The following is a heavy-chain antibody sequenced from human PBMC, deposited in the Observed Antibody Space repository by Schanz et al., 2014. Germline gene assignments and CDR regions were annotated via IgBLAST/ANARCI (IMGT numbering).Heavy chain of an antibody. J-gene: IGHJ1*01. CDR3: ARDTAQSCIGPSCFEYFQH. Sequence: QVQLVESGGGLVKPGGSLRLSCAASGFTFSDYYMAWIRQAPGKGLEWVSHISGSSIHKNYADSVKGRFTISRDNAKNSLYLQMNSLRAEDTALYYCARDTAQSCIGPSCFEYFQHWGQGALVTVSS. V-gene: IGHV3-11*05. CDR2: ISGSSIHK. CDR1: GFTFSDYY. D-gene: IGHD2-2*01.